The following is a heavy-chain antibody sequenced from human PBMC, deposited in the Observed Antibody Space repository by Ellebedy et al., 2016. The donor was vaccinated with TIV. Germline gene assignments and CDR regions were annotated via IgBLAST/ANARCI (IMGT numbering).Heavy chain of an antibody. Sequence: AASVKVSCKASGYTFTSYGISWVRQAPGQGLEWMGWISAYNGNTNYAQKLQGRVTMTTDTSTNTAYMELRSLSSDDTAVYYCAGVVMDWELFLYFDYWGQGTLVTVSS. CDR3: AGVVMDWELFLYFDY. CDR1: GYTFTSYG. V-gene: IGHV1-18*01. D-gene: IGHD1-26*01. J-gene: IGHJ4*02. CDR2: ISAYNGNT.